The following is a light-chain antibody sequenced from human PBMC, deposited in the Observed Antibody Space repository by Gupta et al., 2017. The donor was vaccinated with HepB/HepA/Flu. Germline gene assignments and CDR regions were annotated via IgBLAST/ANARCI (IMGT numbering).Light chain of an antibody. J-gene: IGLJ2*01. V-gene: IGLV1-40*01. CDR3: QSFDTTLSGRL. CDR1: NSNLGAGYN. Sequence: TGSNSNLGAGYNVHWYKQIPGTAPNLLIYSNDIRSSGVPDRVSGSKSGTYASLAIAGLQVEEEADDFCQSFDTTLSGRLFGEKTRLTVL. CDR2: SND.